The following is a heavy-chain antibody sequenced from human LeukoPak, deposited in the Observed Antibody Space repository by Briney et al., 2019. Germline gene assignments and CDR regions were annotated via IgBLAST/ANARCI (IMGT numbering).Heavy chain of an antibody. D-gene: IGHD3-9*01. CDR1: GGSISSYY. CDR3: ARSGRYYYDILTGLDY. Sequence: SQTLSLTCTVSGGSISSYYWSWIRQPPGKGLEWIGYIYYSGSTNYNPSLKSRVTISVDTSKNQFSLKLSSVTAADTAVYYCARSGRYYYDILTGLDYWGQGTLVTVSS. V-gene: IGHV4-59*01. J-gene: IGHJ4*02. CDR2: IYYSGST.